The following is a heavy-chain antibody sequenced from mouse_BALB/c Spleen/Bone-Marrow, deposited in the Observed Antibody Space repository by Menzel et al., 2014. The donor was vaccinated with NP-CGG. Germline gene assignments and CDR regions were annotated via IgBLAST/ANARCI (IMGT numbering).Heavy chain of an antibody. D-gene: IGHD4-1*01. V-gene: IGHV5-6-4*01. J-gene: IGHJ2*01. CDR3: TREDANWDFDY. CDR1: GFTFSSYT. CDR2: ISSGGSYT. Sequence: EVKLVESGGGLVKPGGSLKLSCAASGFTFSSYTMSWVRQTPEKRLEWVATISSGGSYTYYPDSVKGRFTISIDNAKITLYLQMSSLKSEDTAMYYCTREDANWDFDYWGQGTTLTVSS.